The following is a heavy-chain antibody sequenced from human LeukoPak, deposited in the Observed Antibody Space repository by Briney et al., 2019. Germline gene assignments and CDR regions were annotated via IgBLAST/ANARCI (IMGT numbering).Heavy chain of an antibody. CDR2: INPNSGGT. Sequence: ASVKVSCKASGYTFTGYYMHWVRQAPGQGLEWMGWINPNSGGTNYAQKFQGRVTMTRDTSISTAYMELSRLRSDDTAEYYCARERRDYYDSSDYYYRGYWYFDLWGRGTLVTVSS. V-gene: IGHV1-2*02. J-gene: IGHJ2*01. CDR1: GYTFTGYY. D-gene: IGHD3-22*01. CDR3: ARERRDYYDSSDYYYRGYWYFDL.